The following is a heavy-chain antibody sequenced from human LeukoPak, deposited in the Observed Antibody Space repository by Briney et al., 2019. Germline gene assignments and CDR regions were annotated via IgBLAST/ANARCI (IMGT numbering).Heavy chain of an antibody. V-gene: IGHV3-23*01. D-gene: IGHD1-26*01. CDR3: AKHSGSYFIYYVDS. CDR2: ISGSGYNT. J-gene: IGHJ4*02. Sequence: PGGSLRLSCAASGFTFSSQGMHWVRQAPGKGLEWVSTISGSGYNTYYADSVKGRFTISRDNSANTLYLQMNSLRAEDTALYYCAKHSGSYFIYYVDSWGQGTLVSVSS. CDR1: GFTFSSQG.